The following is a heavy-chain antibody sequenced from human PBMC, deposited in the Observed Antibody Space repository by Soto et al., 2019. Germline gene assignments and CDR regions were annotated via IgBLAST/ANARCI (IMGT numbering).Heavy chain of an antibody. D-gene: IGHD5-12*01. CDR1: GGSISSSSYY. CDR2: INHSGST. CDR3: ARVGYSGYDYTSEYFQY. V-gene: IGHV4-39*06. J-gene: IGHJ1*01. Sequence: SETLSLTCTVSGGSISSSSYYWSWIRQPPGKGPEWIGEINHSGSTNYNPSLKSRVTISIDTSKNEFALKLNSVIAADTAVYYCARVGYSGYDYTSEYFQYWGQGTVVTVSS.